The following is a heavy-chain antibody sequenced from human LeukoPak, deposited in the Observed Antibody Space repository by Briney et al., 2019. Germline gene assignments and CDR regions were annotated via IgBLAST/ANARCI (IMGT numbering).Heavy chain of an antibody. J-gene: IGHJ6*03. CDR1: GYTFTSYG. Sequence: EASVKVSCKASGYTFTSYGISWVRQAPGQGLEWMGGIIPIFGTANYAQKFQGRVTITADESTSTAYMELSSLRSEDTAVYYCARCRCSAAEGYMDVWGKGTTVTVSS. CDR3: ARCRCSAAEGYMDV. CDR2: IIPIFGTA. V-gene: IGHV1-69*13. D-gene: IGHD6-13*01.